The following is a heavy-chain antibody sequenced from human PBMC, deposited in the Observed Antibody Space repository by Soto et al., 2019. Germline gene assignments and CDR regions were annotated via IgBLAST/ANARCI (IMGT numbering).Heavy chain of an antibody. V-gene: IGHV1-18*01. D-gene: IGHD2-15*01. CDR1: GYTFTSYG. CDR3: ARDLFVSWASPGGSWSPFDY. J-gene: IGHJ4*02. Sequence: ASVKVSCKASGYTFTSYGISWVRQAPGQGLEWMGWISAYNGNTNYAQKLQGRVTMTTDTSTSTAYMELRSLRSDDTAVYYCARDLFVSWASPGGSWSPFDYWGQGTLVTVSS. CDR2: ISAYNGNT.